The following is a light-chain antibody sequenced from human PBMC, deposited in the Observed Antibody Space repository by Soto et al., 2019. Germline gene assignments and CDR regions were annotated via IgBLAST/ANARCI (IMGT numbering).Light chain of an antibody. CDR2: GAS. V-gene: IGKV3-15*01. Sequence: ILMTEPPATIPVSTGESVTLSCSTSQSISTNLTWYQRKPGQAPRLLIKGASTRATGIPARFSGSGSGTQFTLTISSLQSEDFGTYDCQQYNDWPGTVGQGTKV. CDR3: QQYNDWPGT. CDR1: QSISTN. J-gene: IGKJ1*01.